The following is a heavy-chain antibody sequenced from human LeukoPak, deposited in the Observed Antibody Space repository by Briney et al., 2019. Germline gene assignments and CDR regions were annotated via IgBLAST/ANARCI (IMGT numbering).Heavy chain of an antibody. D-gene: IGHD3-9*01. CDR1: GYNFANYW. Sequence: GESLKISCKGSGYNFANYWIGWVRQMPGKGLEWMGVIYPGESVPRYSPSFQDQVTISADKSISTAYLQWSSLRFSDTAVYYCARGSPDIDYWGQGTLVTVSS. CDR2: IYPGESVP. J-gene: IGHJ4*02. V-gene: IGHV5-51*01. CDR3: ARGSPDIDY.